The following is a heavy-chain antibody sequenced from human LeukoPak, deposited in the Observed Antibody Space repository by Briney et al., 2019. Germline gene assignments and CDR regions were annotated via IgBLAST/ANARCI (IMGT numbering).Heavy chain of an antibody. J-gene: IGHJ4*02. CDR3: AKDPLEVVPAAAYFDY. V-gene: IGHV4-38-2*02. Sequence: SETLSLTCTVSGYSISSGYYWGWIRQPPGKGLEWIGSIYHSGSTYYNPSLKSRVTISVDTSKNQFSLKLSSVTAADTAVYYCAKDPLEVVPAAAYFDYWGQGTLVTVSS. CDR2: IYHSGST. D-gene: IGHD2-2*01. CDR1: GYSISSGYY.